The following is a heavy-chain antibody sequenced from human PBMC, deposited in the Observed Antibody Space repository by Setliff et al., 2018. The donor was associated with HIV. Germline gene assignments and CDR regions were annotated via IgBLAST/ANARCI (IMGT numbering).Heavy chain of an antibody. Sequence: GASVKVSWKASGYTFTSYAVNWVRQAPGQGLEWVGWIHTNTGDPTYAQGFTGRFVFSFDTSVSTAYLQISSLKAEDTAVYYCAARGEQLYYYGMDVWG. D-gene: IGHD1-26*01. CDR1: GYTFTSYA. CDR3: AARGEQLYYYGMDV. J-gene: IGHJ6*01. V-gene: IGHV7-4-1*02. CDR2: IHTNTGDP.